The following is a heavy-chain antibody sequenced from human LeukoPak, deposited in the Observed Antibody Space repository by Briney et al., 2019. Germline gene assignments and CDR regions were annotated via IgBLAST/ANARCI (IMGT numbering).Heavy chain of an antibody. D-gene: IGHD1-26*01. Sequence: GGSLRLSCAASGFIFSAYAMSWVRQAPGQGLEWVSVIGTGGETHYADSVKGRFTISRDSSRNTLFLHMNTLRAEDTAIYYCAKDRTVGASYWYFDLWGRGTLVTVSS. V-gene: IGHV3-23*01. CDR1: GFIFSAYA. J-gene: IGHJ2*01. CDR2: IGTGGET. CDR3: AKDRTVGASYWYFDL.